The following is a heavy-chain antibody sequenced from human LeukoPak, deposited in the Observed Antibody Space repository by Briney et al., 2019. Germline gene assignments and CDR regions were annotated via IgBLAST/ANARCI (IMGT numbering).Heavy chain of an antibody. CDR1: GFTFSSYA. CDR2: ISYDGSNK. CDR3: ARDHPNCSGGSCYGPIDY. V-gene: IGHV3-30*04. J-gene: IGHJ4*02. D-gene: IGHD2-15*01. Sequence: GRSLRLSCAASGFTFSSYAMHWVRQAPGKGLEWVAVISYDGSNKYYADSVKGRFTISRDNSKNTLYLQMNSLRAEDMAVYYCARDHPNCSGGSCYGPIDYWGQGTLVTVSS.